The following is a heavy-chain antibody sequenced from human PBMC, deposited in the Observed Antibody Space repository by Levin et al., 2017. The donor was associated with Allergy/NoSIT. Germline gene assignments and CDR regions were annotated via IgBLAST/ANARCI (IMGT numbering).Heavy chain of an antibody. Sequence: ASVKVSCKTSGYTFTGYYIHWVRQAPGQGLEWVGWINPNNAATIYAQKFQGRLTLTRDTSITTAYLELTGLTSDDTAVYYCAKDLTYFYLSGVNWFDPWGQGTLVTVSS. CDR2: INPNNAAT. D-gene: IGHD3-10*02. CDR3: AKDLTYFYLSGVNWFDP. J-gene: IGHJ5*02. V-gene: IGHV1-2*02. CDR1: GYTFTGYY.